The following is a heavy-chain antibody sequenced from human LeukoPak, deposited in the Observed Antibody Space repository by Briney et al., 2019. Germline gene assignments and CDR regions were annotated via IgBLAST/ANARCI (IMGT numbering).Heavy chain of an antibody. J-gene: IGHJ4*02. D-gene: IGHD6-19*01. CDR1: GFTFRTSG. Sequence: PGGSLRLSCAASGFTFRTSGMHWVRQAPGKGLEWVAFIQYHGRDKYYADSVKGRFTISRDNSKNMLYMEVNSLRAEDTAVYYCAREGGRTVAGTFDNWGQGTLVTVSS. V-gene: IGHV3-30*02. CDR3: AREGGRTVAGTFDN. CDR2: IQYHGRDK.